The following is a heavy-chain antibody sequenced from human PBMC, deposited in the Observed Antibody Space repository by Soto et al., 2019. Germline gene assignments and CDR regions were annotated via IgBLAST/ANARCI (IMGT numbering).Heavy chain of an antibody. CDR1: GGTFSSYA. V-gene: IGHV1-69*12. CDR3: ARDQHPRMWVSAKRYGMDV. D-gene: IGHD2-15*01. Sequence: QVQLVQSGAEVKKPGSSVKVSCKASGGTFSSYAISWVRQAPGQGLEWMGGIIPIFGTANYAQKFQGRVTITADESTSTAYMELSSLRSEDTAVYYWARDQHPRMWVSAKRYGMDVWGQGTTVTVSS. J-gene: IGHJ6*02. CDR2: IIPIFGTA.